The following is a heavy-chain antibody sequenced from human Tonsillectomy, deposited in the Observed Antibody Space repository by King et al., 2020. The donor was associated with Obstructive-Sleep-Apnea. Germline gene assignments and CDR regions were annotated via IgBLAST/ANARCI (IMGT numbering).Heavy chain of an antibody. CDR1: GFTFSAYG. CDR2: IWFDGSNR. J-gene: IGHJ4*02. V-gene: IGHV3-33*01. CDR3: ARGSLYCTGGSCKIPDY. Sequence: VQLVESGGGVVQPGRSLRLSCAASGFTFSAYGMHWVRQAPGKGLEWVAGIWFDGSNRFYADSVKGRFTISRDNSKNTLYLQMNNLTAEDTAVYYCARGSLYCTGGSCKIPDYWGQGTLVTVSS. D-gene: IGHD2-15*01.